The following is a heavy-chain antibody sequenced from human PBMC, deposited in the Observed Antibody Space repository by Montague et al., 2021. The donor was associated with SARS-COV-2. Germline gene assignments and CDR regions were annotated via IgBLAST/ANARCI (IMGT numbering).Heavy chain of an antibody. J-gene: IGHJ4*02. CDR1: GDSISSSSYN. D-gene: IGHD1-1*01. Sequence: SETLSLTCTVSGDSISSSSYNWGWIRQPPGKGLEWIGSVHYSGRPYYXPSLKSRVTINVDTSKNQLSLKLSSVTAADTAVYYCTRHVHMTWPEPSPGFDYWGQGTLVTVSS. V-gene: IGHV4-39*01. CDR2: VHYSGRP. CDR3: TRHVHMTWPEPSPGFDY.